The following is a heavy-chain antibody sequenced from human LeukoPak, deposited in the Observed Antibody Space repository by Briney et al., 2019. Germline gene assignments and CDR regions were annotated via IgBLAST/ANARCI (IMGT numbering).Heavy chain of an antibody. Sequence: PSETLSLTCTVSGYSILNGYYWGWTRQPPGKGLEWIGSIYHTGATFYNPSLKSRVTISVDPSKNRFSLKLGSVTAADTAVYYCARDQDYYGSGSYGPDYWGQGILVTVSS. CDR2: IYHTGAT. J-gene: IGHJ4*02. D-gene: IGHD3-10*01. CDR3: ARDQDYYGSGSYGPDY. V-gene: IGHV4-38-2*02. CDR1: GYSILNGYY.